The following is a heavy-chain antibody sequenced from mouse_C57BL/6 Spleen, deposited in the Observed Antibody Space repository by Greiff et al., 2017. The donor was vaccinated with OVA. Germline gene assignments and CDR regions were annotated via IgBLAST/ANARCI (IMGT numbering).Heavy chain of an antibody. CDR2: ISYDGSN. CDR1: GYSITSGYY. CDR3: AREAGYYDHEGFAY. V-gene: IGHV3-6*01. D-gene: IGHD2-4*01. J-gene: IGHJ3*01. Sequence: EVKLVESGPGLVKPSQSLSLTCSVSGYSITSGYYWNWIRQFPGNKLECMGYISYDGSNNYNPSLKNRISITRDTSKNQFFLKLNSVTTEDTATYYCAREAGYYDHEGFAYWGQGTLVTVSA.